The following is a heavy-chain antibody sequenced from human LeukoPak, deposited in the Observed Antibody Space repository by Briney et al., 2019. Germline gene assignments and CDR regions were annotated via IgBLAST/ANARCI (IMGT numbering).Heavy chain of an antibody. CDR3: ARESSGYSSGWYSDY. Sequence: SETLSLTCAVYGGSFSGYYWSWIRQPPGKELEWIGEINHSGSTNYNPSLKSRVTISVDTSKNQFSLRLSSVTAADTAVYYCARESSGYSSGWYSDYWGQGTLVTVSS. D-gene: IGHD6-19*01. V-gene: IGHV4-34*01. J-gene: IGHJ4*02. CDR2: INHSGST. CDR1: GGSFSGYY.